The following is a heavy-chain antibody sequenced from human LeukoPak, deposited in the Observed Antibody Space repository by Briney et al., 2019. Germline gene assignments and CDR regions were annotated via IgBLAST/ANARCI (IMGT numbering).Heavy chain of an antibody. J-gene: IGHJ6*03. Sequence: ASVKVSFKASGYTFTSYGISWVRQAPGQGLEWMGCISAYNGNTNYAQKLQGRVTMTTDTSTSTAYMELRSLRSDDTAVFYCARKGCSGGSCESEDYYYYYMDVWGKGTTVTVSS. D-gene: IGHD2-15*01. CDR2: ISAYNGNT. CDR3: ARKGCSGGSCESEDYYYYYMDV. CDR1: GYTFTSYG. V-gene: IGHV1-18*01.